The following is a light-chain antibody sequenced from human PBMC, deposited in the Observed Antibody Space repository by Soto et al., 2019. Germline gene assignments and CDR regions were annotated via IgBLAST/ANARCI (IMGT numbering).Light chain of an antibody. V-gene: IGKV1-5*03. CDR2: KAS. Sequence: DIQMTQSPSTLSGSVGDRVTITCRASQTISSWLAWYQQKPGKAPKLLIYKASSLESEVPSRFSGSGSETEFTLTISSLQPDDFATYFCQHYNSYSEAFGQGTKVDIK. CDR1: QTISSW. CDR3: QHYNSYSEA. J-gene: IGKJ1*01.